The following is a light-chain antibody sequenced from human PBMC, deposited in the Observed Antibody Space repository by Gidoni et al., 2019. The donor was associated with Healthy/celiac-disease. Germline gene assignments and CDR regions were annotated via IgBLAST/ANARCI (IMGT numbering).Light chain of an antibody. CDR1: KSISSN. CDR2: AAS. Sequence: DIQMTQSPSSLSASVGDRVTITCRASKSISSNLNWYQQKPGKAPKLLIYAASSLQSGVPSRFSGSGSGTDFTLTISSLQPEEFATYYCQQSYSTPPWTFGQGTKVEIK. J-gene: IGKJ1*01. CDR3: QQSYSTPPWT. V-gene: IGKV1-39*01.